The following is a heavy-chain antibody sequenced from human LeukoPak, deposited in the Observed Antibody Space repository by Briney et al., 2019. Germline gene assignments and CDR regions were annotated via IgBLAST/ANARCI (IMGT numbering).Heavy chain of an antibody. CDR2: ISGSGGST. J-gene: IGHJ4*02. CDR1: GFIFSDYD. Sequence: GGSLRLSCAASGFIFSDYDMNWVRQAPEKGLEWVSAISGSGGSTYYADSVKGRFTISRDNSKNTLYLQMNSLRAEDTAVYYCAKVATMIVVAPFDYWGQGTLVTVSS. CDR3: AKVATMIVVAPFDY. D-gene: IGHD3-22*01. V-gene: IGHV3-23*01.